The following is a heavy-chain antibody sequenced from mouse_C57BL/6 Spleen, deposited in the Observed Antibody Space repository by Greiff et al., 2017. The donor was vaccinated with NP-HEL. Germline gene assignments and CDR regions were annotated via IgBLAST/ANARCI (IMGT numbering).Heavy chain of an antibody. D-gene: IGHD1-1*01. V-gene: IGHV1-85*01. J-gene: IGHJ4*01. CDR3: AREDYGSSPNAMDY. CDR1: GYTFTSYD. Sequence: VQGVESGPELVKPGASVKLSCKASGYTFTSYDINWVKQRPGQGLEWIGWIYPRDGSTKYNEKFKGKATLTVDTSSSTAYMKLHSLTSEASAVYYGAREDYGSSPNAMDYWGQGTSVTVSS. CDR2: IYPRDGST.